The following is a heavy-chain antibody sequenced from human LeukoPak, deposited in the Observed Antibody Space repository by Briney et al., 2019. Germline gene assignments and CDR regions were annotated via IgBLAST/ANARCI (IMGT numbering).Heavy chain of an antibody. CDR3: ASTGDCSSTSCYTGDLQH. Sequence: PSETLSLTCTVSGGSISSGGHYWNWIRQPPGKGLEWIGYIYHSGTTYYNPSLKSRVTISVDRSKNQFSLKLSSVTAADTAVYYCASTGDCSSTSCYTGDLQHWGPGTLVTVSS. J-gene: IGHJ1*01. CDR1: GGSISSGGHY. V-gene: IGHV4-30-2*01. CDR2: IYHSGTT. D-gene: IGHD2-2*02.